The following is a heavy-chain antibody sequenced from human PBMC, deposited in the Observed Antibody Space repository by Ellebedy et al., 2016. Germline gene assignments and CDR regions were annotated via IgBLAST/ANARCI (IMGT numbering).Heavy chain of an antibody. J-gene: IGHJ3*02. CDR3: ARDTDESGGSFDI. Sequence: ASVKVSCKASGYTFTSYYMDWVRQAPGHGLEWMGIINPSGGSTSYAQKFQGRVTMTRDKSTSTVYMELSSLRSEDTAVYYCARDTDESGGSFDIWGQGTMVTVSS. V-gene: IGHV1-46*01. CDR2: INPSGGST. CDR1: GYTFTSYY. D-gene: IGHD2-15*01.